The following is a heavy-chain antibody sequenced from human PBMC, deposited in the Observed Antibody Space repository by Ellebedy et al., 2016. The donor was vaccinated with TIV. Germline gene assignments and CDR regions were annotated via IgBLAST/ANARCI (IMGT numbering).Heavy chain of an antibody. CDR1: GFSLSTSGVG. CDR2: IYWNDDK. V-gene: IGHV2-5*01. D-gene: IGHD3-22*01. J-gene: IGHJ5*02. Sequence: SGPTLVKPTQTLTLTCTFSGFSLSTSGVGVGWIRQPPGKALEWLALIYWNDDKRYSPSLKSRLTITKDTSKNQVVLTMTNIDPVDTATYYCAHTLGYYYDRWGFDPWGQGTLVTVSS. CDR3: AHTLGYYYDRWGFDP.